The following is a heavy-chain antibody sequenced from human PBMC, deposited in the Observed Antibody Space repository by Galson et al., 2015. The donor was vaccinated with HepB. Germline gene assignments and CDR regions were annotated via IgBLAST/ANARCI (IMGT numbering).Heavy chain of an antibody. CDR3: ARSAYYVWGSYRYTSYFDY. CDR1: GGSFSGYY. CDR2: INHSGST. V-gene: IGHV4-34*01. Sequence: SETLSLTCAVYGGSFSGYYWSWIRQPPGKGLEWIGEINHSGSTNYNPSLKSRVTISVDTSKNQFSLKLSSVTAADTAVYYCARSAYYVWGSYRYTSYFDYWGQGTLVTVSS. J-gene: IGHJ4*02. D-gene: IGHD3-16*02.